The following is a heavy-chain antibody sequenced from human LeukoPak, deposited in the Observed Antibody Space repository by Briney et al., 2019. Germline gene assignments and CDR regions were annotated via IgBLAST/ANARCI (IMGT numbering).Heavy chain of an antibody. Sequence: GGSLRLSCAASGFTFSSYGMHWVRQAPGRGLEWVAFIRYDGSNKYYADSVKGRFTISRDNSKNTLYLQMNSLRAEETAVYYCAKDAIVAFDYWGQGTLVTVSS. CDR3: AKDAIVAFDY. CDR1: GFTFSSYG. V-gene: IGHV3-30*02. J-gene: IGHJ4*02. CDR2: IRYDGSNK. D-gene: IGHD2/OR15-2a*01.